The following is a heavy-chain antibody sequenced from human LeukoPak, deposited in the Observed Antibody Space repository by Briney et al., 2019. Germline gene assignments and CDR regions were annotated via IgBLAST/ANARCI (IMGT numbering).Heavy chain of an antibody. D-gene: IGHD6-19*01. Sequence: PGGSLRLSCAASGFTFSSYAMHWVRQAPGKGLEYVSAISSNGGSTYYANSVKGRFTMSRDNSKNTLYLQMGSLRAEDVAVYYCARDRAAVAGTYYMDVWGKGTTVTVSS. CDR2: ISSNGGST. CDR3: ARDRAAVAGTYYMDV. J-gene: IGHJ6*03. V-gene: IGHV3-64*01. CDR1: GFTFSSYA.